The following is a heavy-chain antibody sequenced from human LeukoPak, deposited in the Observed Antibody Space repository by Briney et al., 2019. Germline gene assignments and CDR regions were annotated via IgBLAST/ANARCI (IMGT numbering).Heavy chain of an antibody. CDR2: ISVRSNYI. CDR1: GYTFSSYS. J-gene: IGHJ4*02. V-gene: IGHV3-21*04. D-gene: IGHD2-8*01. Sequence: PGGSLRLSCLASGYTFSSYSINWVRQAPGKGLEWVSSISVRSNYIYYADSVRGRFRISRDDARDSLYLQMNSLRAEDTAVYYCAKDTSIGRYCTNGVCSPFDYWGQGTLVTVSS. CDR3: AKDTSIGRYCTNGVCSPFDY.